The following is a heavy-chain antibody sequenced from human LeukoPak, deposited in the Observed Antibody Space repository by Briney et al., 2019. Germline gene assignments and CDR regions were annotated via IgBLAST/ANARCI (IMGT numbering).Heavy chain of an antibody. J-gene: IGHJ5*02. D-gene: IGHD2-2*03. CDR2: IYYSGSP. CDR1: GGSISSYY. CDR3: ARDLGYCSSTSCYGWFDP. V-gene: IGHV4-59*01. Sequence: SETLSLTCTVSGGSISSYYWSWIRQPPGKGLEWIGYIYYSGSPNYNPSLKSRVTISVDTSKNQFSLKLSSVTAADTAVYYCARDLGYCSSTSCYGWFDPWGQGTLVTVSS.